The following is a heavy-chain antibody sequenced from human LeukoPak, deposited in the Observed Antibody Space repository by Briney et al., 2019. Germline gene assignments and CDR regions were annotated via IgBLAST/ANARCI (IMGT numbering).Heavy chain of an antibody. Sequence: SVKVSCKASGYTFSGHYLHWVRQAPGQGLEWMGGIIPIFGTANYAQKFQGRVTINADESTSTPYMELSSLRSEDTSVYYCARERRYQLRNNWFDPWGQGTLVTVSS. CDR2: IIPIFGTA. D-gene: IGHD2-2*01. CDR3: ARERRYQLRNNWFDP. V-gene: IGHV1-69*13. CDR1: GYTFSGHY. J-gene: IGHJ5*02.